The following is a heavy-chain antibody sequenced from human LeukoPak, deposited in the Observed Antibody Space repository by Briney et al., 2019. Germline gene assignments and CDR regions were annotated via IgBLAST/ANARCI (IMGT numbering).Heavy chain of an antibody. D-gene: IGHD3-10*01. CDR3: ARDTIWFGELSPFDY. J-gene: IGHJ4*02. Sequence: GASVKVSCKASGYTFTSYYMHWVRQAPGQGLEWMGIINPSGGSTSYAQKFQGRVTMTRDTSTSTVYMELSSLRSEDTAVYYCARDTIWFGELSPFDYWGQGTLVTVSS. CDR2: INPSGGST. CDR1: GYTFTSYY. V-gene: IGHV1-46*01.